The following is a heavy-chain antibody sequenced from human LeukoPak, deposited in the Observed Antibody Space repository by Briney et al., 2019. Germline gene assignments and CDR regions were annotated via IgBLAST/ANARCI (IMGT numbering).Heavy chain of an antibody. CDR1: GFTFSSYG. V-gene: IGHV3-23*01. Sequence: PGGTLRLSCAASGFTFSSYGMSWVREAPGKGREWVSAISGRGGSTYYADSVKGRFTISRDNSKNTLYLQMNSLRAEDTAVYYCLRSGGGRASNWGQGTLVTVSS. J-gene: IGHJ4*02. CDR2: ISGRGGST. D-gene: IGHD2-15*01. CDR3: LRSGGGRASN.